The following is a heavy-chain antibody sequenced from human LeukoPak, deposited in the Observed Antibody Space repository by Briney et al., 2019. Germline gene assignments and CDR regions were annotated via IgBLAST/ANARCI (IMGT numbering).Heavy chain of an antibody. D-gene: IGHD6-19*01. Sequence: GGSLRLSCAASGFTFSSYGMHWVRQAPGKGLEWVAVIWYDGSNKYYADSVKGRFTISRDNSKNTLYLQMNSLRAEDTAVYYCAKESGHSGWYSGNYFDYWGQGTLVTVSS. CDR2: IWYDGSNK. CDR3: AKESGHSGWYSGNYFDY. CDR1: GFTFSSYG. V-gene: IGHV3-33*06. J-gene: IGHJ4*02.